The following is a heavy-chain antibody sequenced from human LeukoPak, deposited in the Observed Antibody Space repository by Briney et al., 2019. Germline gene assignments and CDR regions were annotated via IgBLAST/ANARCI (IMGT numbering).Heavy chain of an antibody. J-gene: IGHJ6*03. CDR3: ARNKRFTCSGGSCPRGNYYIDD. CDR1: GGPFSGYY. V-gene: IGHV4-34*01. CDR2: INHSGST. D-gene: IGHD2-15*01. Sequence: PSETLSLTCAVYGGPFSGYYWSWIRQPPGKGLEWIGEINHSGSTNYNPSLKSRVTISVDTSKNQFSLKLSSVTAADTAVYYCARNKRFTCSGGSCPRGNYYIDDWGKGTTVTVYS.